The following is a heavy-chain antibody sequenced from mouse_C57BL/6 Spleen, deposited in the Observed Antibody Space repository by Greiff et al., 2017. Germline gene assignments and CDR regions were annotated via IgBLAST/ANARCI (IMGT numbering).Heavy chain of an antibody. V-gene: IGHV1-76*01. Sequence: VQLQQSGAELVRPGASVKLSCKASGYTFTDYYINWVKQRPGQGLEWIARIYPGSGNTYYNEKFKGKATLTAEKSSSTAYMQLSSLTSEDSAVYFCAREGFITDYWGQGTTRTVAS. CDR3: AREGFITDY. J-gene: IGHJ2*01. D-gene: IGHD1-1*01. CDR2: IYPGSGNT. CDR1: GYTFTDYY.